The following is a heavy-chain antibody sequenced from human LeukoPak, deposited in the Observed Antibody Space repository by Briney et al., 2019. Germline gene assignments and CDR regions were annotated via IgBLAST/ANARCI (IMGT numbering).Heavy chain of an antibody. Sequence: GGSLRLSCAASGFTLSSYTMSWVRQAPGKGLGWVSAISDGGGTTYYTDSVKGRFSISRDTSKSTLYLQMNSLRAEDTALYYCAKFRTSSGPRDFDSWGQGTLVTVSS. J-gene: IGHJ4*02. CDR1: GFTLSSYT. CDR3: AKFRTSSGPRDFDS. V-gene: IGHV3-23*01. CDR2: ISDGGGTT. D-gene: IGHD1-1*01.